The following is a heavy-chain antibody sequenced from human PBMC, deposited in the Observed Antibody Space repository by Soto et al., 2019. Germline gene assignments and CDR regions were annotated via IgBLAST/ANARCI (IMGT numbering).Heavy chain of an antibody. D-gene: IGHD2-2*01. Sequence: GGSLRLSCTASGFTFGDYAMSWFRQAPGKGLEWVGFIRSKAYGGTTEYAASVKGRFTISRDDSKSIAYLQMNSLKTEDTAVYYCTRDPKLRVVPAARWFDPWGQGTLVTVPS. J-gene: IGHJ5*02. CDR3: TRDPKLRVVPAARWFDP. CDR1: GFTFGDYA. V-gene: IGHV3-49*03. CDR2: IRSKAYGGTT.